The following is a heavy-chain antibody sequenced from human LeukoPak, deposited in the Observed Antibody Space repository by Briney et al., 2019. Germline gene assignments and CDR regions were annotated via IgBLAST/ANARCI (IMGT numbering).Heavy chain of an antibody. V-gene: IGHV3-30-3*01. D-gene: IGHD7-27*01. CDR3: ARELPYELGMGYYFDY. Sequence: GGSLRLSCAASGFTFSSYAMHWVRQAPGKGLGWVAVISYDGSNKYYADSVKGRFTISRDNSKNTLYLQMNSLRAEDTAVYYCARELPYELGMGYYFDYWGQGTLVTVSS. CDR2: ISYDGSNK. J-gene: IGHJ4*02. CDR1: GFTFSSYA.